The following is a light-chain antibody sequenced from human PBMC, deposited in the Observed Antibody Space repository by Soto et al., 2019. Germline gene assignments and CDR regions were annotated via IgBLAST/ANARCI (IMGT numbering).Light chain of an antibody. V-gene: IGKV1-39*01. Sequence: DIQVTQSPSSLSASVGDRVTITCRASQNIFTYLTWYQQRPGQAPNLLIYATSNLQSGVPSRFSGSGSGTDFTLTISSLQPEDFATYYCQHSYSSPTFGQGTMVEIK. CDR1: QNIFTY. J-gene: IGKJ2*01. CDR3: QHSYSSPT. CDR2: ATS.